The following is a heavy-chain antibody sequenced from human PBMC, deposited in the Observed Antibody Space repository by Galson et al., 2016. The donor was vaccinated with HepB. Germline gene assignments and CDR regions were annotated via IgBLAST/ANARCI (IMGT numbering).Heavy chain of an antibody. CDR3: TTDEEGDYYDSSGYRDD. J-gene: IGHJ4*02. D-gene: IGHD3-22*01. Sequence: SLRLSCAASGFSFSHPFSNAFKNARMSWVRQAPGKGLEWVGRIKSKFDGGTTDYAAPVKGRFTISRDDSKNTLYLEMNSLKTEDTALYYCTTDEEGDYYDSSGYRDDRGQGTLVTVSS. CDR2: IKSKFDGGTT. V-gene: IGHV3-15*01. CDR1: GFSFSHPFSNAFKNAR.